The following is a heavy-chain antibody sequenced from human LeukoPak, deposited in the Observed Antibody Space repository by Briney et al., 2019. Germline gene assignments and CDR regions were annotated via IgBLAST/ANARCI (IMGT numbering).Heavy chain of an antibody. CDR3: AKDGIAAAGGDAFDI. CDR1: GFTFSSYG. Sequence: GGSLRLSCAASGFTFSSYGMHWVRQAPGKGLEWVAVIWYGGSNKYYADSVKGRFTISRDNSKNTLYLQMNSLRAEDTAVYYCAKDGIAAAGGDAFDIWGQGTMVTVSS. J-gene: IGHJ3*02. D-gene: IGHD6-13*01. CDR2: IWYGGSNK. V-gene: IGHV3-30*02.